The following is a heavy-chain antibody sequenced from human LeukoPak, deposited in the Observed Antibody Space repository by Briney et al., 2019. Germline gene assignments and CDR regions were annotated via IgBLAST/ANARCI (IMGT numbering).Heavy chain of an antibody. J-gene: IGHJ4*02. D-gene: IGHD2-21*01. CDR2: ISGSGANT. CDR3: AKIPHPSYYFDY. CDR1: GFTFTNYA. Sequence: QSGASLRLSCAASGFTFTNYAMGWVRQAPGKGREGVSAISGSGANTYYADSVRGRFTIFRDNSANTLYLQMNSLRAEDTAVYYCAKIPHPSYYFDYWGQGTLVTVSS. V-gene: IGHV3-23*01.